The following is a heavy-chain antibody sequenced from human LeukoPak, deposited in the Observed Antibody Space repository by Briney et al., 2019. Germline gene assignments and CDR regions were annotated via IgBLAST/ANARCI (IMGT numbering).Heavy chain of an antibody. Sequence: GGSLRLSCAASGLTFSSYAMSWVGQAPGKGLEWVSAISSSGGSTYYAHSVKGRFTISGDNTKNTLYLQMNSLSAEDTAVYYCARATYRSGSIFDYWGQGTLVTVSS. CDR1: GLTFSSYA. D-gene: IGHD6-19*01. J-gene: IGHJ4*02. V-gene: IGHV3-23*01. CDR2: ISSSGGST. CDR3: ARATYRSGSIFDY.